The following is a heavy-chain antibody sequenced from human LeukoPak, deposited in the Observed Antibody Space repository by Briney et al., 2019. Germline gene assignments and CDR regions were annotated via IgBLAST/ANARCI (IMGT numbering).Heavy chain of an antibody. D-gene: IGHD2-2*01. J-gene: IGHJ5*02. V-gene: IGHV5-51*01. CDR1: GYSFTSYW. Sequence: GESLKISCKGSGYSFTSYWIGWVRQLPGKGLEGRGIIYPGDSDNRYSPSFQGQVTISADKSISTAYLQWSSLKASDTAMYYCARLHSDIVVVPAALHWFDPWGQGTLVTVSS. CDR3: ARLHSDIVVVPAALHWFDP. CDR2: IYPGDSDN.